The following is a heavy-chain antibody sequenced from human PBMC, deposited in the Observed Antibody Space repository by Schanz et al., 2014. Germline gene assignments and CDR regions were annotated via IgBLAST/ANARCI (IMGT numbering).Heavy chain of an antibody. CDR2: IWSDGSTK. D-gene: IGHD3-10*01. CDR1: GFTFSSYA. CDR3: ARANYRRKINFDY. J-gene: IGHJ4*02. Sequence: VQLLESGGGLVQPGGSLRLSCAASGFTFSSYAMSWVRQAPGKGPEWVAVIWSDGSTKYYADSVKGRFTISRDNSKNTLYLQMNSLRAEDTAVYYCARANYRRKINFDYWGRGTLXTVSS. V-gene: IGHV3-33*08.